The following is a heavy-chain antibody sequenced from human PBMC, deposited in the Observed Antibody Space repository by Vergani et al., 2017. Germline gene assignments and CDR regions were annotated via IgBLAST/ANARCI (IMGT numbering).Heavy chain of an antibody. V-gene: IGHV3-23*01. Sequence: DVELLESGGALVQPGGSLRLSCAASGFRFSNYAMSWVRQAPGKGLEWVAAIASSGTITYYSDSLKSRFTVSRDNSQNTLFLQMSSLRAEDTALYYCAKGGTITIFGSVDYYWGQGTLVTVSS. CDR3: AKGGTITIFGSVDYY. CDR2: IASSGTIT. D-gene: IGHD3-3*01. CDR1: GFRFSNYA. J-gene: IGHJ4*02.